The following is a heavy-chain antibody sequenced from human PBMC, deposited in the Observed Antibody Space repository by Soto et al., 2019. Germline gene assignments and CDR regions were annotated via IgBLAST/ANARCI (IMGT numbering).Heavy chain of an antibody. CDR1: GFSFSSQA. V-gene: IGHV3-30-3*01. CDR2: ISNDGNRQ. D-gene: IGHD5-18*01. Sequence: QEQLMESGGGVVQPGRSLRLSCVASGFSFSSQAMHWVRQAPGKGLEWVAAISNDGNRQLYADSVKDRFTISRDNSRNTLDLQMNNLSTEDTGVYFCERDIYSYGSVGTPDIWGQGTMVTVSS. CDR3: ERDIYSYGSVGTPDI. J-gene: IGHJ3*02.